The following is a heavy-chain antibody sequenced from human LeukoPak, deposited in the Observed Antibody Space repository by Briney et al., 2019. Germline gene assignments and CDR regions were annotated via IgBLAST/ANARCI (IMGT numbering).Heavy chain of an antibody. Sequence: SETLSLTCTVSGDSISSRYGSWIRQPPGKALECLGYIWYSWSTNYNPYLKSRVTISVDTCKNQFSLKLSSVTAADTAVYYCARDNRYCSSTSCYLGSGNWFDPWGQGTLVTVSS. CDR3: ARDNRYCSSTSCYLGSGNWFDP. V-gene: IGHV4-59*11. CDR2: IWYSWST. J-gene: IGHJ5*02. D-gene: IGHD2-2*01. CDR1: GDSISSRY.